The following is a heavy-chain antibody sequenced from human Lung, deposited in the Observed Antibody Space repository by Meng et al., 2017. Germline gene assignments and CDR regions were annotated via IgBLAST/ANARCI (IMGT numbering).Heavy chain of an antibody. CDR3: TKNDFYCLGY. Sequence: QVQEQESGPGLVRPSGTLSLTCAVAGGSISSDNWWSWVRKPPGKGLEWIGEIYHSGSTNYNPSLKSRITISVDKPKNQFSLTLSSVTAADTAVYYCTKNDFYCLGYWGQGTLVTVSS. J-gene: IGHJ4*02. V-gene: IGHV4-4*02. CDR2: IYHSGST. CDR1: GGSISSDNW. D-gene: IGHD2-21*01.